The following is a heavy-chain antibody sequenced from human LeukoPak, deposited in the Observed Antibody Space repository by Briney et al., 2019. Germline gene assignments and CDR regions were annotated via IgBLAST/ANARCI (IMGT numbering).Heavy chain of an antibody. CDR3: ARTQNGTSPYHYYYMDV. CDR1: GGSISSYY. CDR2: IYTSGST. D-gene: IGHD1-1*01. Sequence: SETLSLTCTVSGGSISSYYWSWIRQPAGKGLEWIGRIYTSGSTNYNPSLKSRVTMSVDTSKNQFSLKLSSVTAADTAVYYCARTQNGTSPYHYYYMDVWGKGTTVTVSS. J-gene: IGHJ6*03. V-gene: IGHV4-4*07.